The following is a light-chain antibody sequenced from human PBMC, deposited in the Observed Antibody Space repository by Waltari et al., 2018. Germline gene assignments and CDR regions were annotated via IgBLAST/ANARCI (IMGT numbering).Light chain of an antibody. Sequence: EIVLTQSPATLSLSPGERAALSCRASRSVSNFLAWYQQNPGQPPRLLIYDASNRATGIPARFSGSGSGTDFTLTISSLEPEDFAIYYCQQRYNWPPLTFGGGTRVEI. V-gene: IGKV3-11*01. CDR2: DAS. CDR3: QQRYNWPPLT. J-gene: IGKJ4*01. CDR1: RSVSNF.